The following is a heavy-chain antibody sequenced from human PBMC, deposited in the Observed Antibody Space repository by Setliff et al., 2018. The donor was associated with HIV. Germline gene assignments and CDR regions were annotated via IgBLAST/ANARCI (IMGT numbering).Heavy chain of an antibody. CDR3: AKDKGGYNWNYFDY. Sequence: GGSLRLSCAASGFTFSSYAMSWVRQAPGKGLDWVSAISSSGGSTYYADSVRGRFTISRDNSRDTLYLQMNSLRAEDTAVYYCAKDKGGYNWNYFDYWGPGTQVTVSS. D-gene: IGHD1-20*01. CDR2: ISSSGGST. J-gene: IGHJ4*02. CDR1: GFTFSSYA. V-gene: IGHV3-23*01.